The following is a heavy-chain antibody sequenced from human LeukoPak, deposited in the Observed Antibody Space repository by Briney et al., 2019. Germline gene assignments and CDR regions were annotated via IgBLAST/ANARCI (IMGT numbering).Heavy chain of an antibody. J-gene: IGHJ3*02. CDR3: ARDTPRDFWSGPTPFDI. Sequence: ASVKVSCKASGYTFTSYGICWVRQAPGQGLEWMGWISAYNGNTNYAQKLQGRVTMTTDTSTSTAYMELRSLRSDDTAVYYCARDTPRDFWSGPTPFDIWGQGTMVTVSS. V-gene: IGHV1-18*01. D-gene: IGHD3-3*01. CDR1: GYTFTSYG. CDR2: ISAYNGNT.